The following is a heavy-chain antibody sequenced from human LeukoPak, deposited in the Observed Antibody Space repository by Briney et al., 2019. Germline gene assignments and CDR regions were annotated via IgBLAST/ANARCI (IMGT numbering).Heavy chain of an antibody. CDR3: AKIWFRHYFDY. CDR1: GFSFSSYA. Sequence: GGSLRLSCAASGFSFSSYAMNWVRQAPGKGLEWVSLISDSGSTTYYADSVKGRFTISRDNSKNTLYLQMNSLRAEDTALYYCAKIWFRHYFDYWGQGTLVTVSS. CDR2: ISDSGSTT. J-gene: IGHJ4*02. D-gene: IGHD3-10*01. V-gene: IGHV3-23*01.